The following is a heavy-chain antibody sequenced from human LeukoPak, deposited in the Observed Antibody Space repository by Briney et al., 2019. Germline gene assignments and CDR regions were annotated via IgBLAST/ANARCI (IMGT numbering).Heavy chain of an antibody. Sequence: SETLSLTCAVYGGSFSGYYWSWIRQPPGKGLEWIGEINHSGSTNYNPSLKSRVTISVDTSKNQFSLKLSSVTAADTAVYYCARRGFTMVRGVTKNYYYYYMDVWGKGTTVTISS. J-gene: IGHJ6*03. CDR1: GGSFSGYY. CDR3: ARRGFTMVRGVTKNYYYYYMDV. D-gene: IGHD3-10*01. CDR2: INHSGST. V-gene: IGHV4-34*01.